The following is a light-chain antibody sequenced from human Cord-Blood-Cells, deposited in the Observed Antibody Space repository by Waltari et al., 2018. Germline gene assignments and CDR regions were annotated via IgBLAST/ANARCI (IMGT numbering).Light chain of an antibody. CDR2: KAS. Sequence: DIQMTQSPSTLSASVGDRVTITCRASQSISSWLAWYQQKPGKAPKLLIYKASSLESGVPSRFSGSGSGEEFTLTISSLQPDNFATCYCQQYNSYPTFGQGTKVEIK. CDR1: QSISSW. V-gene: IGKV1-5*03. J-gene: IGKJ1*01. CDR3: QQYNSYPT.